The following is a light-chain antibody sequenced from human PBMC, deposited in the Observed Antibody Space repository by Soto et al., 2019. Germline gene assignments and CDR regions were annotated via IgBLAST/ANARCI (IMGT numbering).Light chain of an antibody. J-gene: IGLJ1*01. V-gene: IGLV1-47*01. Sequence: QSVLTQPPSAYGTPGQRVTISCSGSSSNIGSNYVYWYHQLPGTAPKLLIYRDNQRPSGVPDRFSGSKSGTSASLAISGLRSEDEADYYCAAWDDSLSGRVFGTGTKVTVL. CDR1: SSNIGSNY. CDR2: RDN. CDR3: AAWDDSLSGRV.